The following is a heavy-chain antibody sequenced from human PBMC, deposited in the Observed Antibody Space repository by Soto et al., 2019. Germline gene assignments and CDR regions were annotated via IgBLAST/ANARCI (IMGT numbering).Heavy chain of an antibody. CDR1: GFTFSNAW. CDR2: IKRKTDGATT. Sequence: GGSLRLACAASGFTFSNAWMIWFRQAPGKGLEWGGRIKRKTDGATTDYAEPVKGRFTISRDDSKNTMYLQMNRLKTEDTAVYYCWGKAVGGTPVYYYGIDVWGQGTTVTVSS. CDR3: WGKAVGGTPVYYYGIDV. V-gene: IGHV3-15*01. J-gene: IGHJ6*02. D-gene: IGHD6-19*01.